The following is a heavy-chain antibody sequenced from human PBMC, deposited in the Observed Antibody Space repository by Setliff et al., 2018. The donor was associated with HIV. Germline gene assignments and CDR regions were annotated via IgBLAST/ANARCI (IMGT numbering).Heavy chain of an antibody. D-gene: IGHD6-19*01. Sequence: PSETLSLTCTVSGGSISSYYWTWIRQPPGKGLEWIGYIYYSGSTNYNPSLKSRVTISVDTSKNQFSLKLSSVTAADTAVYYCAGYTSGWYAPYWGQGTLVTVSS. CDR3: AGYTSGWYAPY. CDR1: GGSISSYY. CDR2: IYYSGST. J-gene: IGHJ4*02. V-gene: IGHV4-59*01.